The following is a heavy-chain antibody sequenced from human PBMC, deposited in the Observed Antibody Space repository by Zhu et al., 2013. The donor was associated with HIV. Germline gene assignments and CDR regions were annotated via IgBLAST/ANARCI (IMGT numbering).Heavy chain of an antibody. J-gene: IGHJ4*02. D-gene: IGHD1-26*01. CDR1: GYKFDNYG. Sequence: QVQLVQSGAKMERPGASIMISCQASGYKFDNYGVSWMRQVPGQGLQWVAWIAPYNSNPHYAPRFEGGVTMTRDTSTSTVYMELSSLRSEDTAVYYCAREGYKTEVSGIGGFDCWGQGTLVTVSS. V-gene: IGHV1-18*01. CDR3: AREGYKTEVSGIGGFDC. CDR2: IAPYNSNP.